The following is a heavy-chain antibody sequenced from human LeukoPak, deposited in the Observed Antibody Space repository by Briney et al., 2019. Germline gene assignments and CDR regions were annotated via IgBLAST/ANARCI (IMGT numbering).Heavy chain of an antibody. Sequence: GGSLRLSCAASGFTFDDYGMSWVRQAPGKGLEWVSGINWNGGSTGYADSVKGRFTISRDNSKNTLYLQMNSLRAEDTAVYYCANINIVVVPAAIPSRAFDIWGQGTMVTVSS. V-gene: IGHV3-20*04. J-gene: IGHJ3*02. D-gene: IGHD2-2*02. CDR2: INWNGGST. CDR3: ANINIVVVPAAIPSRAFDI. CDR1: GFTFDDYG.